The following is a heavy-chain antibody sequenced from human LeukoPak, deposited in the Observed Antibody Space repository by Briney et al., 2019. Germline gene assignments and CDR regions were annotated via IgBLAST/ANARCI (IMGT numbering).Heavy chain of an antibody. CDR3: ARGYYDSSGYYLIDY. D-gene: IGHD3-22*01. V-gene: IGHV3-74*01. J-gene: IGHJ4*02. CDR1: GFMFSNYW. CDR2: INSDGSTT. Sequence: GGSLRLSCVASGFMFSNYWMHWVRQAPGKGLVWVSRINSDGSTTSYADSVKGRFTISRDNAKNTLFLQMNSLRAEDTAVYYCARGYYDSSGYYLIDYWGQGTLVTVSS.